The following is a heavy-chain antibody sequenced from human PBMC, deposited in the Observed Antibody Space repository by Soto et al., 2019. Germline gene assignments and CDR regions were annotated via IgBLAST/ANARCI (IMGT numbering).Heavy chain of an antibody. CDR2: INAGNGNT. J-gene: IGHJ4*02. D-gene: IGHD2-2*01. V-gene: IGHV1-3*01. CDR1: GYTFTSCA. Sequence: ASVKVSCKASGYTFTSCAMHWVRQAPGQRLEWMGWINAGNGNTKYSQKFQGRVTITRDTSASTAYMELSSLRSEDTAVYYCAREPVLPYCSSTSCYGSSFDYWGQGTLITVSS. CDR3: AREPVLPYCSSTSCYGSSFDY.